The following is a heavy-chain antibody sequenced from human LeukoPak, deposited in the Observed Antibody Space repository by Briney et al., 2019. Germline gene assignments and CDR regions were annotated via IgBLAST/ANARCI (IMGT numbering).Heavy chain of an antibody. CDR1: GGSISTSY. CDR2: IYYSGRT. V-gene: IGHV4-59*01. D-gene: IGHD3-10*01. CDR3: ARDPRGFKWFDP. Sequence: ASETLSLTCTISGGSISTSYWGWIRQPPGKGLECLGYIYYSGRTNYNPSLKSRVTISIDSSENQLSLKLTSVSAADTAVYYCARDPRGFKWFDPWGQETLVTVSS. J-gene: IGHJ5*02.